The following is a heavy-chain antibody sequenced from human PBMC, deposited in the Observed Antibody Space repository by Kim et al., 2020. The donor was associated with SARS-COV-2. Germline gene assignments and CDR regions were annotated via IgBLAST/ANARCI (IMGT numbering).Heavy chain of an antibody. V-gene: IGHV4-34*01. Sequence: SETLSLTCAVYGGSFSGYYCCWIRHRPGTGQEWNGEINHSGSTNYNPSLKSRVTISVDTSKNQFYLKLSSVTAADTAVYYCARGSAGVAMIVLVTAYYY. CDR1: GGSFSGYY. CDR3: ARGSAGVAMIVLVTAYYY. D-gene: IGHD3-22*01. J-gene: IGHJ6*01. CDR2: INHSGST.